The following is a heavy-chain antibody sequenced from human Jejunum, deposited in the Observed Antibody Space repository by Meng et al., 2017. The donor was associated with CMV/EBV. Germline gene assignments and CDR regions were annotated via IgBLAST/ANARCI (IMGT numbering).Heavy chain of an antibody. V-gene: IGHV3-74*01. CDR3: ARDAVFGVVTYYYGMDV. D-gene: IGHD3-3*01. J-gene: IGHJ6*02. CDR2: INSDGSST. Sequence: TFSNYWIHWVRQAPGKGLVWVSRINSDGSSTNYADSVKGRFTISRDNAKNTLYLQMNSLRAEDTAVYYCARDAVFGVVTYYYGMDVWGQGTTVTVSS. CDR1: TFSNYW.